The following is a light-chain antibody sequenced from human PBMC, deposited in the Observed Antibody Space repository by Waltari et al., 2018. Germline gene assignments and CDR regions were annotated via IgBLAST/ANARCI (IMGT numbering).Light chain of an antibody. CDR3: CSYAGSSTHVV. V-gene: IGLV2-23*02. CDR2: EVS. Sequence: QSALTQPASVSGSPGQSLTISCTGTSSDVGRSNLVSWYQQHPGKAPNLMIYEVSKRPSGVSNRFSGSKSGNTASLTISGLQAEDEADYYCCSYAGSSTHVVFGGGTKLTVL. J-gene: IGLJ2*01. CDR1: SSDVGRSNL.